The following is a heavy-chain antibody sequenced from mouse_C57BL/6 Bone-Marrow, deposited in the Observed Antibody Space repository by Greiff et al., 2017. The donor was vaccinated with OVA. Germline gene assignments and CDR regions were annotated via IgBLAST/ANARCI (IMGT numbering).Heavy chain of an antibody. CDR3: ASGYGNYDAY. D-gene: IGHD2-1*01. CDR2: IHPNSGST. CDR1: GYTFTSYW. V-gene: IGHV1-64*01. Sequence: QVHVKQSGAELVKPGASVKLSCKASGYTFTSYWMHWVKQRPGQGLEWIGMIHPNSGSTNYNEKFKSKATLTVDKSSSTAYMQLSSLTSEDSAVYYCASGYGNYDAYWGQGTLVTVSA. J-gene: IGHJ3*01.